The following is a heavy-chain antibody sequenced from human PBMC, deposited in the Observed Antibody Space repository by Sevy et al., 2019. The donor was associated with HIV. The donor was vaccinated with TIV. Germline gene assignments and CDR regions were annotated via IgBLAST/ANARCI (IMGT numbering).Heavy chain of an antibody. J-gene: IGHJ4*02. Sequence: GGSLRLSCAASGFTFITYNMNWVRQAPGKGLEWVSSVSGSSNYIYYAESLKGRFIISRDNAKNTLYLQINSLRADDTAVYYCARGPPDGSSYYFDYWGQGTLVTVSS. CDR3: ARGPPDGSSYYFDY. CDR1: GFTFITYN. CDR2: VSGSSNYI. V-gene: IGHV3-21*04. D-gene: IGHD1-26*01.